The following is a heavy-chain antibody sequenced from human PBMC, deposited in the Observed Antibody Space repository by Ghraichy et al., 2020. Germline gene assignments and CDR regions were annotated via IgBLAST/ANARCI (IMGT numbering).Heavy chain of an antibody. D-gene: IGHD3-3*01. CDR2: INPNSGGT. V-gene: IGHV1-2*06. CDR1: GYTFTGYY. CDR3: ARTDHDFWSGYYPAEYFQH. Sequence: ASVKVSCKASGYTFTGYYMHWVRQAPGQGLEWMGRINPNSGGTNYAQKFQGRVTMTRDTSISTAYMELSRLRSDDTAVYYCARTDHDFWSGYYPAEYFQHWGQGTLVTVSS. J-gene: IGHJ1*01.